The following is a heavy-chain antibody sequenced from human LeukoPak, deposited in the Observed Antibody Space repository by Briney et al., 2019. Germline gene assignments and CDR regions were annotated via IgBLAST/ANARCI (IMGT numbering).Heavy chain of an antibody. V-gene: IGHV4-59*01. CDR2: IYYSGST. CDR1: GGSFSSYY. CDR3: ARGSSGWFNWFDP. J-gene: IGHJ5*02. D-gene: IGHD6-19*01. Sequence: PSETLPLTCTVSGGSFSSYYWNWIRQPPGKGLEWIGYIYYSGSTNYNPSLKSRVTISVDTSKNQFSLKLSSVTAADTAVYYCARGSSGWFNWFDPWGQGTLVTVSS.